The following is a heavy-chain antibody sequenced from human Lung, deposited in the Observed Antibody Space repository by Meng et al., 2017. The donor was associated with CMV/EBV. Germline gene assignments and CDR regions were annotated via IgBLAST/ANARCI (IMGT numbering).Heavy chain of an antibody. J-gene: IGHJ4*02. CDR3: AKGNAEYCSGARCYAFDY. CDR1: GFTFSSYA. D-gene: IGHD2-2*01. Sequence: LSLTCAASGFTFSSYAMTWVRQAPGKGLEWVSVVTGGGGSTYYADSVKGRFTISRDNSENALYLQMNSLRVEDTAIYYCAKGNAEYCSGARCYAFDYWGQGTLVTVSS. V-gene: IGHV3-23*01. CDR2: VTGGGGST.